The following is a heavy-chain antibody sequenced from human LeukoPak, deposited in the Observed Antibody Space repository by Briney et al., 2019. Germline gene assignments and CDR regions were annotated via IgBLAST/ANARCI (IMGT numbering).Heavy chain of an antibody. CDR2: ISTSSSYI. CDR3: ARWAGRYFDGYYFDY. V-gene: IGHV3-21*01. Sequence: GGSLRLSCTASGFTFSSYSMNWVRQAPGKGLERVSSISTSSSYIYYADSVKGRFTISRDNARNSLYLQMNSLRAEDTAVYYCARWAGRYFDGYYFDYWGQGTLVTVSS. CDR1: GFTFSSYS. J-gene: IGHJ4*02. D-gene: IGHD3-9*01.